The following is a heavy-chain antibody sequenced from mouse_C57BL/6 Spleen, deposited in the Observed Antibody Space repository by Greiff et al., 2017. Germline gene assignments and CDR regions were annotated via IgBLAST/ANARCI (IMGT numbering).Heavy chain of an antibody. V-gene: IGHV3-6*01. J-gene: IGHJ3*01. Sequence: ESGPGLVKPSQSLSLTCSVTGYSITSGYYWNWIRQFPGNKLEWMGYISYDGSNNYNPSLQNRISITRDTSKNQFFLKLNSVTTEDTATYYCARDLGGPRFAYWGQGTLVTVSA. CDR1: GYSITSGYY. CDR3: ARDLGGPRFAY. CDR2: ISYDGSN. D-gene: IGHD3-1*01.